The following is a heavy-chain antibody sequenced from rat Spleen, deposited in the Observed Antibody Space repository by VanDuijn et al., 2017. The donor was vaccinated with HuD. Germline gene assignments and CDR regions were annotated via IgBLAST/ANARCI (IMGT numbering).Heavy chain of an antibody. CDR2: ISYDGSST. CDR3: ARHEYTYYGYQD. D-gene: IGHD1-9*01. J-gene: IGHJ2*01. Sequence: EVQLVESDGGLVQPGGSQKLSCAASGFTFSDYYMAWVRQAPTKGLDWVATISYDGSSTYYRDSVKDRFTVSRDNAKSTLYLHMDSLRSEDTATYYCARHEYTYYGYQDWGQGVMVTVS. CDR1: GFTFSDYY. V-gene: IGHV5-29*01.